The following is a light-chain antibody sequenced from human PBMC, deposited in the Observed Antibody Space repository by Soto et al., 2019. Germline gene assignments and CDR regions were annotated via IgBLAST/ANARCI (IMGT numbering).Light chain of an antibody. J-gene: IGKJ1*01. CDR1: QSVTNF. CDR2: NAS. Sequence: EIVLTQSPGTLSLSPGERATLSCRASQSVTNFLAWYQQKPGQSPSLLIYNASHRATGIPARFSGSGSGTDFTLTISSLETEDFAVYYCQQRYRWPEAFGQGTKVDIK. CDR3: QQRYRWPEA. V-gene: IGKV3-11*01.